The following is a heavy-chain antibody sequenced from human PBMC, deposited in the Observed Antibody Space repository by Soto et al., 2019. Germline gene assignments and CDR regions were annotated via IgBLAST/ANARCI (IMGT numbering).Heavy chain of an antibody. Sequence: SETLSLTCTVSGGSISSSSYYWGWIRQPPGKGLEWIGSIYYSGSTYYNPSLKSRVTISVDTSKNHFSLKLSSVTAADTALYYCASHGSITMVRGPLGWFDPWGQGTLVTVSS. J-gene: IGHJ5*02. D-gene: IGHD3-10*01. V-gene: IGHV4-39*01. CDR2: IYYSGST. CDR1: GGSISSSSYY. CDR3: ASHGSITMVRGPLGWFDP.